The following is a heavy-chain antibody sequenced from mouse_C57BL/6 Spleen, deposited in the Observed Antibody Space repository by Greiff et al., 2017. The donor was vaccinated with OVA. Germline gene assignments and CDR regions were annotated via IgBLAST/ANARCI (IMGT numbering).Heavy chain of an antibody. CDR1: GFTFTDYY. CDR2: IRNKANGDTT. V-gene: IGHV7-3*01. CDR3: ARSKYFDV. J-gene: IGHJ1*03. Sequence: EVQLVESGGGLVQPGGSLSLSCAASGFTFTDYYMSWVRQPPGKALEWLGFIRNKANGDTTESSASVKGRFTISRDNSQSILYLQMNALRAEDSATYYCARSKYFDVWGTGTTVTVSS.